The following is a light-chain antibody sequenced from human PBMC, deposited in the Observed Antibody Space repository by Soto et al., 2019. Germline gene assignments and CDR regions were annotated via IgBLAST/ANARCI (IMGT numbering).Light chain of an antibody. CDR1: QSVSSSY. CDR3: QQYGSSPRT. CDR2: GAS. V-gene: IGKV3-20*01. J-gene: IGKJ1*01. Sequence: EIVLTQSPVTLSLFPGERATLSCRASQSVSSSYLAWYQQKPGQAPRLLIYGASTRATGIPDRFSGSGSGTDFTLTISRLEPEDFAVYYCQQYGSSPRTFGQGTKVEIK.